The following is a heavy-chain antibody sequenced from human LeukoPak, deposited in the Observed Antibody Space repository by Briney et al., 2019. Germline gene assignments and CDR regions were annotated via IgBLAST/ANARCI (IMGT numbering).Heavy chain of an antibody. Sequence: GASVKVSCKASGYTFSSYGINWVRQAPGQGLEWVGWISGYNGNTKYAQKFQGRVTMTTDTSTSTAYMELRSLRSDDTAVYYCARGYSSSWSPHDPIDYWGQGTLVTVSS. CDR2: ISGYNGNT. J-gene: IGHJ4*02. D-gene: IGHD6-13*01. CDR1: GYTFSSYG. CDR3: ARGYSSSWSPHDPIDY. V-gene: IGHV1-18*01.